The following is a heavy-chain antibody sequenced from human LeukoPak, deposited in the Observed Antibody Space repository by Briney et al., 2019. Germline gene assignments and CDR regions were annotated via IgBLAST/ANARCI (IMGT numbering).Heavy chain of an antibody. Sequence: ASVKVSCKASGGTFSSYAISWVRQAPGQGLEWMGRIIPIFGTANYAQKFRGRVTITTDESTSTAYMELSSLRSEDTAVYYCASAPLSCCSGGSCYSCWFDPWGQGTLVTVSS. CDR1: GGTFSSYA. V-gene: IGHV1-69*05. CDR3: ASAPLSCCSGGSCYSCWFDP. D-gene: IGHD2-15*01. J-gene: IGHJ5*02. CDR2: IIPIFGTA.